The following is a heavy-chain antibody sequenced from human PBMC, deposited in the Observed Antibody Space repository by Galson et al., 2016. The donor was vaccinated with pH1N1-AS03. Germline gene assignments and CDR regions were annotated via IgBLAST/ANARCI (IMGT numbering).Heavy chain of an antibody. V-gene: IGHV3-23*01. CDR2: ISGSGTGT. Sequence: SLRLSCAASGFTFSIYAMSWVRQAPGKGLEWVSTISGSGTGTYYADSVRGRFTTSRDNSENTLYLQMNSLRAEDKAVYYCAKRGGLPSEGMTYFDSWGQGTLVPVSS. CDR3: AKRGGLPSEGMTYFDS. CDR1: GFTFSIYA. D-gene: IGHD2-2*01. J-gene: IGHJ4*02.